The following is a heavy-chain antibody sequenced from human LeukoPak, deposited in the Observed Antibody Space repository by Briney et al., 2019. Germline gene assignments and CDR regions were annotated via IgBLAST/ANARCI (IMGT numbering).Heavy chain of an antibody. CDR3: TRGGYDFWSGYYTPHYFDY. V-gene: IGHV1-18*01. J-gene: IGHJ4*02. CDR2: ISAYNGNT. CDR1: GYTFTSYG. D-gene: IGHD3-3*01. Sequence: ASVKASCKASGYTFTSYGFTWVRQAPGQGLEWMGWISAYNGNTNYAQKLQGRVTMTTDTSTSTAYMELRSLRSDDTAVYYCTRGGYDFWSGYYTPHYFDYWGQGTLVTVSS.